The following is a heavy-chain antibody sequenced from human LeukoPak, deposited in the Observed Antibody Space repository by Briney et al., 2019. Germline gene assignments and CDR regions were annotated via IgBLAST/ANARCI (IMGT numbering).Heavy chain of an antibody. CDR1: GFTFSSYA. CDR2: ISGSGGST. Sequence: PGGSLRLSCAASGFTFSSYAMSWVRQAPGEGLKWVSAISGSGGSTYYADSVKGRFTISRDNSKNTLYLQMNSLRAEDTAVYYCAKDYYDSSGSYSYDAFDIWGQGTMVTVSS. V-gene: IGHV3-23*01. D-gene: IGHD3-22*01. J-gene: IGHJ3*02. CDR3: AKDYYDSSGSYSYDAFDI.